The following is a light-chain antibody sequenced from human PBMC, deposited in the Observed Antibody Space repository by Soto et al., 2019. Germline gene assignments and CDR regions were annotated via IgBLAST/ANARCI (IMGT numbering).Light chain of an antibody. Sequence: QSVLTQPASVSGSPGQSITISCTGTSSDVGSYNLVSWYQQHPGKAPKLMIYEGSKRPSGVSNRFSGPKSGNTASLTISGLQAEDEADYYCCSYAGSSTLYVFGTGTKVNVL. J-gene: IGLJ1*01. V-gene: IGLV2-23*01. CDR2: EGS. CDR1: SSDVGSYNL. CDR3: CSYAGSSTLYV.